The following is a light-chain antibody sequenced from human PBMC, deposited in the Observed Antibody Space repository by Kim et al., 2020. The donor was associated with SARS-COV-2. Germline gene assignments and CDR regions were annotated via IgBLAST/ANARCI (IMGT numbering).Light chain of an antibody. J-gene: IGLJ2*01. CDR3: NSRDSSEDHVV. V-gene: IGLV3-19*01. CDR2: GYN. CDR1: SLGRYY. Sequence: AFGQTVRITCRGDSLGRYYATWYQQKAGQAPVLVMYGYNTRPSGIPDRFSGSSSGNTASLTITGAHAEDEADYYCNSRDSSEDHVVFGGGTQLTVL.